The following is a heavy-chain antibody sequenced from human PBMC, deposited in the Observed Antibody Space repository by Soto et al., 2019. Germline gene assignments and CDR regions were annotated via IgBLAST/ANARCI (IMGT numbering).Heavy chain of an antibody. D-gene: IGHD6-6*01. J-gene: IGHJ4*02. CDR2: GSGNGENT. CDR1: GFKFTYNA. V-gene: IGHV3-23*01. Sequence: PGESLRLACTPAGFKFTYNAMSCVSQAPGKGLQWVSTGSGNGENTYYAESVRGRLTISKDTSKNTLYLQMNSQRVEDTAVYYCARLPGGTAPRPAYWGQGTPVTVSS. CDR3: ARLPGGTAPRPAY.